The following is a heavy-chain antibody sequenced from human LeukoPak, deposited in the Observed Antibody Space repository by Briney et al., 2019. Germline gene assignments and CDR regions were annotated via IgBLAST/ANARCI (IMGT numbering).Heavy chain of an antibody. CDR3: TTEALCSGGSCYSGGWGVFDY. V-gene: IGHV3-15*01. J-gene: IGHJ4*02. CDR1: GFTFSDYY. Sequence: GGSLRLSCAASGFTFSDYYMSWIRQAPGKGLEWVGRIKSKTDGGTTDYAAPVKGRFTISRDDSKNTLYLQMNSLKTEDTAVYYCTTEALCSGGSCYSGGWGVFDYWGQGTLVTVST. CDR2: IKSKTDGGTT. D-gene: IGHD2-15*01.